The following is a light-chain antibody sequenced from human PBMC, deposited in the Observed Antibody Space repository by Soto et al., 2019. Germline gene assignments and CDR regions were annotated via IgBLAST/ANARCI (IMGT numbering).Light chain of an antibody. J-gene: IGKJ4*01. CDR1: QTVSSTF. CDR3: HQYGSSRLT. V-gene: IGKV3-20*01. Sequence: EIVLTQSPGTLSLSPGEIATLSCRASQTVSSTFLAWYQQKPGQAPRLLIYGASYRATDIPDRFSGGGSGTDFTLTISRLEPEDFAVYYCHQYGSSRLTFGGGTKVDIK. CDR2: GAS.